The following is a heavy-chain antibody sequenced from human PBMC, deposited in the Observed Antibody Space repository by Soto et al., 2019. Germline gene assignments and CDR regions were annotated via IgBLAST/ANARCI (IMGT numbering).Heavy chain of an antibody. V-gene: IGHV4-4*02. D-gene: IGHD3-10*01. Sequence: SETLSLTCAVSGDSISSSNWWSWVRQPPGKGLEWIGEIYHSGSTNYNPSLKSRVTISVDKSKNQFSLKLSSVTAADTAVYYCARDVPIGEEGWFDPWGQGTLVTVSS. CDR1: GDSISSSNW. CDR2: IYHSGST. CDR3: ARDVPIGEEGWFDP. J-gene: IGHJ5*02.